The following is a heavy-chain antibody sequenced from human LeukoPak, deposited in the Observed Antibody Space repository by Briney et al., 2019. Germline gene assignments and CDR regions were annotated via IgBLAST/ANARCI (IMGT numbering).Heavy chain of an antibody. CDR2: ISTYNGNT. V-gene: IGHV1-18*01. CDR3: ARVGADCSDGNCY. Sequence: ASVKVSRKASGYTFTTFGITWVRQAPGQGLEWMGWISTYNGNTNYAQNLQGRVTMTTDTSTSTAYMELRSLTSGDTAVYYCARVGADCSDGNCYWGQGTLVTVSS. CDR1: GYTFTTFG. J-gene: IGHJ4*02. D-gene: IGHD2-15*01.